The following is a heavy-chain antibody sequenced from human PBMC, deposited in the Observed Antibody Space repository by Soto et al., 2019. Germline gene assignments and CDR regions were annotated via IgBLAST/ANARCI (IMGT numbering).Heavy chain of an antibody. CDR2: INPNSGGT. V-gene: IGHV1-2*02. CDR1: GYTFTGYY. Sequence: ASVKVSCKASGYTFTGYYMHWLRQAPGQGLEWMGWINPNSGGTNYAQKFQGRVTMTRDTSISTAYMELSRLRSDDTAVYYCARDGGSSSTDAFDIWGQGTMVTVSS. D-gene: IGHD1-26*01. CDR3: ARDGGSSSTDAFDI. J-gene: IGHJ3*02.